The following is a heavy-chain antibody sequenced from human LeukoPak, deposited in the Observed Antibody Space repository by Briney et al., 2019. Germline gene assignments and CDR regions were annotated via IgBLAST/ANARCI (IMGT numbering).Heavy chain of an antibody. V-gene: IGHV1-2*02. CDR3: ARSEVYYYGMDV. CDR1: GYTFTGYY. CDR2: INPNSGGT. Sequence: WASVKVSCKASGYTFTGYYMHWVRQAPGQGLEWMGWINPNSGGTNYAQKFQGRVTMTRDTSISTAYMELSRLRSDDTAVYYCARSEVYYYGMDVWGQGTTVTVSS. J-gene: IGHJ6*02.